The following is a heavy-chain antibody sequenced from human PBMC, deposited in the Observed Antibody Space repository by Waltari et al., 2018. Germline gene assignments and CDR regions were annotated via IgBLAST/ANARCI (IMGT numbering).Heavy chain of an antibody. CDR3: ARGWQQLGDFDY. CDR1: GFTFDDYA. V-gene: IGHV3-9*01. CDR2: ISWNSGST. J-gene: IGHJ4*02. D-gene: IGHD6-13*01. Sequence: EVQLVESGGGLVQPGRSLRLSCAASGFTFDDYAMHWVRQAPGKGLEGVSGISWNSGSTYYADSVKGRFTISRDNSKNTLYLQMNSLRAEDTAVYYCARGWQQLGDFDYWGQGTLVTVSS.